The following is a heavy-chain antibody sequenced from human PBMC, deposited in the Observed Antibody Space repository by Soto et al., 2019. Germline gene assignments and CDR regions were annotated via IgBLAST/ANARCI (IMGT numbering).Heavy chain of an antibody. D-gene: IGHD6-13*01. Sequence: GASVNVSCKAFGAIFSSYTISWVRHAPGQGLEWMGRIIPILGIANYAQKFQGRVTITADKCTSTAYMELSSLRSEDTAVYYCARKSGQLIAAEGTWYFDYWGQGTLVTVSS. V-gene: IGHV1-69*02. J-gene: IGHJ4*02. CDR1: GAIFSSYT. CDR2: IIPILGIA. CDR3: ARKSGQLIAAEGTWYFDY.